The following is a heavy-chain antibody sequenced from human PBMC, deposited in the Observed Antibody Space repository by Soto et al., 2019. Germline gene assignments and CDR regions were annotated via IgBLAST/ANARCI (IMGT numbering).Heavy chain of an antibody. CDR1: GGTFSSYT. J-gene: IGHJ6*02. CDR2: IIPILGIA. D-gene: IGHD2-15*01. Sequence: QVQLVQSGAEVKKPGSSVKVSCKASGGTFSSYTISWVRQAPGQGLEWMGRIIPILGIANYAQKFQGRVTITADKSTNTAYMELSSLRSEDTAVYYCARSPCSGGSCYSGYYFGMDVWGQGTTVTVSS. V-gene: IGHV1-69*02. CDR3: ARSPCSGGSCYSGYYFGMDV.